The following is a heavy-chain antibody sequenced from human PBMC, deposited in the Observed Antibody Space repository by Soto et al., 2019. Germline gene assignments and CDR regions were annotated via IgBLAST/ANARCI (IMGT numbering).Heavy chain of an antibody. CDR1: GGSISSYY. CDR2: IYYSGST. D-gene: IGHD1-26*01. Sequence: SETLSLTCTVSGGSISSYYWSWIRQPPGKGLEWIGYIYYSGSTNYNPSLKSRVTISVDTSKNQFSLKLSSVTAADTAVYYCARGVSGSYSLAFDYWGQGTLVTVSS. V-gene: IGHV4-59*01. CDR3: ARGVSGSYSLAFDY. J-gene: IGHJ4*02.